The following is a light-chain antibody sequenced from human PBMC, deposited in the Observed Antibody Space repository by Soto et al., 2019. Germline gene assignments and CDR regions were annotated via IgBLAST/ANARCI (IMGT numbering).Light chain of an antibody. CDR2: DAS. CDR3: QQRTNWPLT. CDR1: QSVSSY. J-gene: IGKJ4*01. V-gene: IGKV3-11*01. Sequence: DIVLTQSPATLSLSPGERATLSCRASQSVSSYLAWYQQKPGQAPRLLIYDASNRATGIPDRFSGSGSGTDFTLTISSLEPEDFAVYYCQQRTNWPLTFGGGTKVEIK.